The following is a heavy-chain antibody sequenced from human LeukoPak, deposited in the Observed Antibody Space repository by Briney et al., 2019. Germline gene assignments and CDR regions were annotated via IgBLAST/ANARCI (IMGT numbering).Heavy chain of an antibody. J-gene: IGHJ6*02. Sequence: ASVKVSCKASGYTFTGYYMHWVRQAPGQGLEWMGWINPNSGGTNYAQKFQGRVTMTRDTSISTAYMELSRLRSDDTAVYYCARARGATWAGYYYYGMDVWGQGTTVTVSS. V-gene: IGHV1-2*02. CDR2: INPNSGGT. CDR3: ARARGATWAGYYYYGMDV. CDR1: GYTFTGYY. D-gene: IGHD5-12*01.